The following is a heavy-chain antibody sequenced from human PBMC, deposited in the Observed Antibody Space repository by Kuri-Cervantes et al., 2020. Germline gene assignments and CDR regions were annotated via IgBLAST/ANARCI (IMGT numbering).Heavy chain of an antibody. CDR2: ISWNSGSI. CDR1: GFTFSSYA. J-gene: IGHJ4*02. CDR3: AKGYGWGLSPGDY. V-gene: IGHV3-9*01. Sequence: SLKISCAASGFTFSSYAMSWVRQAPGKGLEWVSGISWNSGSIGYADSVKGRFTISRDNAKNSLYLQMNSLRAEDTALYYCAKGYGWGLSPGDYWGQGTLVTVSS. D-gene: IGHD1-26*01.